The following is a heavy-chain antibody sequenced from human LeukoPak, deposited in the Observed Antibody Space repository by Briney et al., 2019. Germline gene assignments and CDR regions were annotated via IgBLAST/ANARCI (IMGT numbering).Heavy chain of an antibody. V-gene: IGHV3-48*03. Sequence: GGSLRLSCAASGFTFSSYGMNWVRQAPGKGLEWVSYIRSSGNTMYYADSVKGRFTISRDNAKNSLYLQMNSLRVEDTAVYYCARSAGTWFDPWGQGTLVTVSS. D-gene: IGHD1-1*01. CDR1: GFTFSSYG. CDR2: IRSSGNTM. J-gene: IGHJ5*02. CDR3: ARSAGTWFDP.